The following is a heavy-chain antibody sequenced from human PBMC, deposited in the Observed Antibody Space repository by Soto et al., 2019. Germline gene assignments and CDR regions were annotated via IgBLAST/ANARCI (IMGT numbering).Heavy chain of an antibody. J-gene: IGHJ4*02. Sequence: GGSVRLSCAASGFTFSSYGMHWVRQAPGKGLEWVAVISYDGSNKYYADSVKGRFTISRDNSKNTLYLQMNSLRAEDTAVYYCAKGVAVAGTPRPFDCWGQGTLVTVSS. CDR1: GFTFSSYG. D-gene: IGHD6-19*01. CDR3: AKGVAVAGTPRPFDC. V-gene: IGHV3-30*18. CDR2: ISYDGSNK.